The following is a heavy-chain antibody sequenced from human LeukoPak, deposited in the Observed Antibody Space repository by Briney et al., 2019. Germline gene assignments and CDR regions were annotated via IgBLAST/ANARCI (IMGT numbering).Heavy chain of an antibody. V-gene: IGHV3-48*02. J-gene: IGHJ4*02. Sequence: GGSLRLSCAASGFTFSSHSMNWVRQAPGKGLEWVSYISSSGKTKHYVDSVKGRFTISRDNAKNSVYLQMNSLRDEDTAVYYCAIDLTSEPTRWGQETRVTVSS. D-gene: IGHD1-26*01. CDR1: GFTFSSHS. CDR3: AIDLTSEPTR. CDR2: ISSSGKTK.